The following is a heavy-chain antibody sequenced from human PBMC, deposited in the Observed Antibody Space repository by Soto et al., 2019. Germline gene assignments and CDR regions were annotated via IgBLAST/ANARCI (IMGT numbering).Heavy chain of an antibody. CDR3: ASEPGYSSSWSKSFDY. CDR1: GGSFSGYY. V-gene: IGHV4-34*01. Sequence: QVQLQQWGAGLLKPSETLSLTCAVYGGSFSGYYWSWIRQPPGKGLEWIGEINHSGSTNYNPSLKSRVTISVDTSKNQFSLKLSSVTAADTAVYYCASEPGYSSSWSKSFDYWGQGTLVTVSS. J-gene: IGHJ4*02. CDR2: INHSGST. D-gene: IGHD6-13*01.